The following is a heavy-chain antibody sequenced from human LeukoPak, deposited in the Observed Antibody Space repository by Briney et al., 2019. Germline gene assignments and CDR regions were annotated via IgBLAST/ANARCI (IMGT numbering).Heavy chain of an antibody. V-gene: IGHV1-2*02. CDR1: GYTFTGYY. D-gene: IGHD3-22*01. CDR2: INPNSGGT. Sequence: ASVKVSCKASGYTFTGYYMHWVRQAPGQGLEWMGWINPNSGGTNYAQKFQGRVTMTRDTSISTAYMELSRLRSDDTAVYYCARSAMGRYYDSSGYYPLFVYWGQGTLVTVSS. J-gene: IGHJ4*02. CDR3: ARSAMGRYYDSSGYYPLFVY.